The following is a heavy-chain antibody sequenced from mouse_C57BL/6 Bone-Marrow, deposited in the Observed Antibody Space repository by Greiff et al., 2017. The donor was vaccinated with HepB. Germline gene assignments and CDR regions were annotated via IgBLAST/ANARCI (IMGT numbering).Heavy chain of an antibody. CDR1: GYSFTGYY. J-gene: IGHJ2*01. Sequence: EVQGVESGPELVKPGASVKISCKASGYSFTGYYMNWVKQSPEKSLEWIGEINPSTGGTTYNQKFKAKATLTVDKSSSTAYMQLKSLTSEDSAVYYCARDGNLYYFDYWGQGTTLTVSS. V-gene: IGHV1-42*01. CDR3: ARDGNLYYFDY. CDR2: INPSTGGT. D-gene: IGHD2-1*01.